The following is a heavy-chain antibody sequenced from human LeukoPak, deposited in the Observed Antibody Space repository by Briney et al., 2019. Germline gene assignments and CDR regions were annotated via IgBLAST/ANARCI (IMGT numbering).Heavy chain of an antibody. V-gene: IGHV3-15*01. D-gene: IGHD1-26*01. J-gene: IGHJ4*02. Sequence: GGSLRLSCAASGFTFSNAWMSWVRQAPGKGLEWVGRIKSKTDGGTTDYAVPVKGRFTISRDDSKNALYLQMNSLKTEDTAVYYCTRPLTGSSYYWGQGTLVTVSS. CDR2: IKSKTDGGTT. CDR1: GFTFSNAW. CDR3: TRPLTGSSYY.